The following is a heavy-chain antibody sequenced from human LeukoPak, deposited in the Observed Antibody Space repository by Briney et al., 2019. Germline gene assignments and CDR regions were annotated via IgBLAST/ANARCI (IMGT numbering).Heavy chain of an antibody. CDR1: GYTFTGYY. Sequence: ASVKVSCKASGYTFTGYYMHWVRQAPGQGLEWMGWINPNSGGTNYAQKFQGRVTMTRDTSISTAYMELSRLRSDDTAVYYCARDDCSSTSCYKPLDYWGQGTLVTVSS. J-gene: IGHJ4*02. CDR3: ARDDCSSTSCYKPLDY. CDR2: INPNSGGT. V-gene: IGHV1-2*02. D-gene: IGHD2-2*02.